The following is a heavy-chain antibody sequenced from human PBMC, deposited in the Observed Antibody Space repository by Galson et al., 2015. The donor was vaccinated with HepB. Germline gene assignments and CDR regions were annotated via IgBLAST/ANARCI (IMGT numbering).Heavy chain of an antibody. CDR1: GFTFSDYY. Sequence: SLRLSCAASGFTFSDYYMSWIRQAPGKGLEWVSYISSSGSTIYYADSVKGRFTISRDNAKNSLYLQMNSLRAEDTAVYYCASSLISYCSSTSCYPQIWTVTTKYDAFDIWGQGTMVTVSS. J-gene: IGHJ3*02. CDR2: ISSSGSTI. D-gene: IGHD2-2*01. V-gene: IGHV3-11*01. CDR3: ASSLISYCSSTSCYPQIWTVTTKYDAFDI.